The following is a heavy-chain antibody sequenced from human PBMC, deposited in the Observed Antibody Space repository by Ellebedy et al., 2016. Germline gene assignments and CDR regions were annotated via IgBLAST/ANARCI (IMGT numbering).Heavy chain of an antibody. J-gene: IGHJ4*02. CDR2: INSDGSST. D-gene: IGHD3-22*01. CDR3: ARAGMLDSSGYGY. CDR1: GFTFSSYW. Sequence: GGSLRLXXAASGFTFSSYWMHWVRQAPGKGLVWVSRINSDGSSTSYADSVKGRFTISRDNAKNTLYLQMNSLRAEDTAVYYCARAGMLDSSGYGYWGQGTLVTVSS. V-gene: IGHV3-74*01.